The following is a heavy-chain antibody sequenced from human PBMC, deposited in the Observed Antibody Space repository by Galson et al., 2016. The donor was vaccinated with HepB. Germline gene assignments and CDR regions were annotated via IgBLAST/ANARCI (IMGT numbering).Heavy chain of an antibody. CDR2: INHTGST. CDR1: GGSSSGYN. CDR3: ARDRLAAAASWVAFDL. V-gene: IGHV4-34*01. Sequence: SETLSLTCVVYGGSSSGYNWGWIRQPPGKGLEWIGEINHTGSTNHNPSLKTRVTISIDTSKNQFSLKLSSVTAADTAVYYCARDRLAAAASWVAFDLWGQGTMVTVSS. D-gene: IGHD6-13*01. J-gene: IGHJ3*01.